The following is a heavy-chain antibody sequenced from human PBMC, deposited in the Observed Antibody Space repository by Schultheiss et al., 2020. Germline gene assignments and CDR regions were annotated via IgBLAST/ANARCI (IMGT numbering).Heavy chain of an antibody. J-gene: IGHJ4*02. CDR2: ISGSGGST. CDR3: AKDIPYCTNGVCYPTFDY. CDR1: GFTFSSYA. Sequence: GESLKISCAASGFTFSSYAMSWVRQAPGKGLEWVSAISGSGGSTYYADSVKGRFTISRDNSKNTLYLQMNSLRAEDTALYYCAKDIPYCTNGVCYPTFDYWGQGTLVTVSS. D-gene: IGHD2-8*01. V-gene: IGHV3-23*01.